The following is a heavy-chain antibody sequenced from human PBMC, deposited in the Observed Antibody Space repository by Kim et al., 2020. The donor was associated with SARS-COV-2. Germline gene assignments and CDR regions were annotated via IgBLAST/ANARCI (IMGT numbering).Heavy chain of an antibody. D-gene: IGHD6-19*01. Sequence: GGSLRLSCAASGFTFSSYGMHWVRQAPGKGLEWVALIWYDGSNKYYADSVKGRFTISRDNSENTLYLQMNSLRAEDTAVYYCARSGYSSGWSNNWFDPWG. J-gene: IGHJ5*02. V-gene: IGHV3-33*01. CDR3: ARSGYSSGWSNNWFDP. CDR1: GFTFSSYG. CDR2: IWYDGSNK.